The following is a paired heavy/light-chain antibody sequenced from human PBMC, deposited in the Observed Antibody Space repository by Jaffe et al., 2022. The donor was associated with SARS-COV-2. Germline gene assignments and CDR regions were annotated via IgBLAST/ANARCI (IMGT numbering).Heavy chain of an antibody. Sequence: QLQLQESGPGLVKPSETLSLTCTVSGAGGSISSSSYYWGWIRQSPGEGLEWIGTIYYSGSTYYNPSLKSRVTISVDTSKNQFSLKVSSVTAADTAVYYCARHPTSAGGFYGMDVWGPGTTVTVSS. CDR1: GAGGSISSSSYY. CDR2: IYYSGST. J-gene: IGHJ6*02. D-gene: IGHD6-25*01. V-gene: IGHV4-39*01. CDR3: ARHPTSAGGFYGMDV.
Light chain of an antibody. Sequence: QAVLTQPSSLSASPGASASLTCTLRSGINVGAYRIYWYQQKPGSPPQYLLRYKSDSDKQQGSGVPSRFSGSKDASANAGTLLISGLQSEDEADYYCMTWHSSSWVFGGGTKLTVL. CDR2: YKSDSDK. V-gene: IGLV5-45*02. CDR3: MTWHSSSWV. CDR1: SGINVGAYR. J-gene: IGLJ3*02.